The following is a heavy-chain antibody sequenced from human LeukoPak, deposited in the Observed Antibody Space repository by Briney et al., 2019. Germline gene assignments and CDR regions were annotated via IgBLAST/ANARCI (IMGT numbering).Heavy chain of an antibody. V-gene: IGHV3-23*01. CDR2: IAGSDAGT. D-gene: IGHD2-2*01. J-gene: IGHJ5*01. CDR3: AKLPRGYCSSTSCPNWFDS. Sequence: PGGSLRLSCAASGFTFSTYAMSWVRQTPGKGLEWVSSIAGSDAGTYYADSVKGRFAISRDNSKNTLFLQMNSLRAEDTAVYYCAKLPRGYCSSTSCPNWFDSWGQGSLVTVSS. CDR1: GFTFSTYA.